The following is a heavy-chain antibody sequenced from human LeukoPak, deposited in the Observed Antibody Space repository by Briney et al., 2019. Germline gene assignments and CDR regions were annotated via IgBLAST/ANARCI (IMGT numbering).Heavy chain of an antibody. CDR2: ISYDGSNK. CDR1: GFTFSSYG. CDR3: AKSVGVYCSGGSCLYGMEV. D-gene: IGHD2-15*01. V-gene: IGHV3-30*18. Sequence: GGSLRLSCAASGFTFSSYGMHWVRQAPGKGLEWVAFISYDGSNKYYADSVKGRFTISGDNSKNTMYLQMNSLRAEDTAVYYCAKSVGVYCSGGSCLYGMEVWGQGTTVTVSS. J-gene: IGHJ6*02.